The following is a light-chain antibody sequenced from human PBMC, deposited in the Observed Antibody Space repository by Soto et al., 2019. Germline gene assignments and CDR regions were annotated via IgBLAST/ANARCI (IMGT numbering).Light chain of an antibody. Sequence: QSALTQPPSVSGAPGQRVTISCTGSSSNIGAGYDVHWYQQLPGTAPKLLIYGNSNRASGVPDRFSGSKSGTSASLAITGLQAEDEADYYCQSYDSSLSGFPVVFGGGTQLTVL. CDR1: SSNIGAGYD. CDR3: QSYDSSLSGFPVV. J-gene: IGLJ2*01. V-gene: IGLV1-40*01. CDR2: GNS.